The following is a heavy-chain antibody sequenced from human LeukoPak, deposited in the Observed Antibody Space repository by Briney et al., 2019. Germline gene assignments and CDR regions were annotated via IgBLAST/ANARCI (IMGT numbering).Heavy chain of an antibody. J-gene: IGHJ5*02. D-gene: IGHD6-19*01. V-gene: IGHV1-18*01. CDR1: GYTFTSYG. CDR2: ISAYNGNT. CDR3: AREGGIAVRQNWFDP. Sequence: ASVKVSCKASGYTFTSYGISWVRQAPGQGLEWMGWISAYNGNTNYAQRLQGRVTMTTDTSTSTAYMELRSLRSDDTAVYYCAREGGIAVRQNWFDPWGQGTLVTVSS.